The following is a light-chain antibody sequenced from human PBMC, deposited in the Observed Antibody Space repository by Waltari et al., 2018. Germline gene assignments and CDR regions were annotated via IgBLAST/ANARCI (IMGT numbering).Light chain of an antibody. V-gene: IGLV2-14*01. Sequence: QSALTQPASVSGSHGQSITIPCTGTSRDVGGYNYASWYQQHPGTAPKLMIYEVSNRPSGVSNRFSGSKSGNTASLTISGLQAEDEADYYCSSYTSSSTYVVFGGGTKLTVL. CDR2: EVS. CDR3: SSYTSSSTYVV. CDR1: SRDVGGYNY. J-gene: IGLJ2*01.